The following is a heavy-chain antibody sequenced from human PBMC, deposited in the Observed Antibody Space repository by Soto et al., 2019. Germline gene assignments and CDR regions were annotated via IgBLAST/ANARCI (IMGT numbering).Heavy chain of an antibody. D-gene: IGHD3-9*01. CDR1: GFTFTSYA. J-gene: IGHJ4*02. CDR2: ITGGGDNT. CDR3: TQDGGSRDWLTVN. Sequence: EVQLLESGGDLVQPGGSLRLSCAASGFTFTSYAMSWVRQAPGKGLEWVSAITGGGDNTYYADSVKGRFTISRDNSKNTLYLQMNSLRAEDTAFSYCTQDGGSRDWLTVNLGQGTLVTVSS. V-gene: IGHV3-23*01.